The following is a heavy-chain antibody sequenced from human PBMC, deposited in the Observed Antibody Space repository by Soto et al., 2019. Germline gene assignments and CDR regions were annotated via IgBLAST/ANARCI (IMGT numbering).Heavy chain of an antibody. CDR2: ISDDNRNR. V-gene: IGHV1-18*01. D-gene: IGHD2-15*01. Sequence: QVQLVQSGAEVMKPGASVKVSCKAIGYTFINYGISWVRQAPGQGLEWLGWISDDNRNRDHAPKSQGSVTMTTDTSTPTAYMELRSLRSDDTAVYYCVMIYFRGGSCGAQHYSYGMDVWGQGTTVTVSS. J-gene: IGHJ6*02. CDR3: VMIYFRGGSCGAQHYSYGMDV. CDR1: GYTFINYG.